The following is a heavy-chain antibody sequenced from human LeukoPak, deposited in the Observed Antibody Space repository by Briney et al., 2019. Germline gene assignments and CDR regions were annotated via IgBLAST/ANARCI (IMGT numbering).Heavy chain of an antibody. D-gene: IGHD6-19*01. CDR3: ARGPRILQWLLEPYYYYYYMDV. V-gene: IGHV3-30*04. J-gene: IGHJ6*03. Sequence: PGGPLRLSCAASGFTFSSYAMHWVRQAPGKGLEWVAVISYDGSNKYYADSVKGRFTISRDNSKNTLYLQMNSLRAEDTAVYYCARGPRILQWLLEPYYYYYYMDVWGKGTTVTVSS. CDR2: ISYDGSNK. CDR1: GFTFSSYA.